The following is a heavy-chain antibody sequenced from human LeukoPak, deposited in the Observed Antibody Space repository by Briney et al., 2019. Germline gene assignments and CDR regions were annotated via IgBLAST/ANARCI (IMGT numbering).Heavy chain of an antibody. CDR2: ISAYNGNT. V-gene: IGHV1-18*01. CDR1: GYTFTSYG. CDR3: AREGIHYGVTVY. J-gene: IGHJ4*02. D-gene: IGHD4-17*01. Sequence: ASVKVSCKASGYTFTSYGIRWVRQAPGQGLEWMGWISAYNGNTDYAQKLQGRVTMTTDTSTSTAYMELRSLRSDDTAVYYCAREGIHYGVTVYWGQGTLVTVSS.